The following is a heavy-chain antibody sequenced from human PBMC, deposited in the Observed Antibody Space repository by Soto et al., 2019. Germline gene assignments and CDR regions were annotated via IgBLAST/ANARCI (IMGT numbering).Heavy chain of an antibody. CDR3: ARVRKDFWSGYSRADY. CDR2: ISAYNGNT. V-gene: IGHV1-18*01. CDR1: GYTFTSYG. Sequence: ASVKVSCKASGYTFTSYGISWVRQAPGQGLEWMGWISAYNGNTNYAQKLQGRVTMTTDTSTSTAYMELRSLRSDDTAVYYCARVRKDFWSGYSRADYWGQGTLVTVSS. D-gene: IGHD3-3*01. J-gene: IGHJ4*02.